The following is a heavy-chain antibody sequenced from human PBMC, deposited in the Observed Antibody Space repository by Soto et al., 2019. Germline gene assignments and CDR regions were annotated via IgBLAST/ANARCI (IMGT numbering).Heavy chain of an antibody. V-gene: IGHV3-15*01. Sequence: PGGSLRLSCSASAFTFGNAWISWVRPAPGNGLEWVGRIKSKTDGGTPDYAAPGIGRFIISRDDSKNTLYLQMNSLKTEDTAVYYCKGDSHYDFWSGYSSWFDPWGQGTLVTVSS. D-gene: IGHD3-3*01. CDR1: AFTFGNAW. CDR2: IKSKTDGGTP. CDR3: KGDSHYDFWSGYSSWFDP. J-gene: IGHJ5*02.